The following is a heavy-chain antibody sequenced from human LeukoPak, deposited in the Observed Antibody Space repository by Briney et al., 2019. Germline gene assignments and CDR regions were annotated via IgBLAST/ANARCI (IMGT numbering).Heavy chain of an antibody. D-gene: IGHD3-10*01. Sequence: KPSETLSLTCTVSGGSISSSSYYWGWIRQPPGKGLEWIGSIYYSGSTYYNPSLKSRVTISVDTSKNQFSLKLSSVTAADTAVYYCARHFLGRFNWFDPWGQGTLVTVSS. CDR3: ARHFLGRFNWFDP. J-gene: IGHJ5*02. V-gene: IGHV4-39*01. CDR2: IYYSGST. CDR1: GGSISSSSYY.